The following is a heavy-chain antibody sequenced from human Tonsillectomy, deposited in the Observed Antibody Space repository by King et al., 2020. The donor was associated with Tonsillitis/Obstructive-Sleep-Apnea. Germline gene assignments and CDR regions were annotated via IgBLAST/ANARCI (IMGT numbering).Heavy chain of an antibody. CDR3: AREDIVVVPAAMRYYYYYMDV. CDR1: GYTFTSYA. CDR2: INTNTGNP. D-gene: IGHD2-2*01. V-gene: IGHV7-4-1*02. J-gene: IGHJ6*03. Sequence: QVQLVESGSELKKPGASGKVSCKASGYTFTSYARNWVRQAPGQGLEWMGWINTNTGNPTYAQAFPGRFVFSLDTSVSTGYLQISSLKAEDTAVYYCAREDIVVVPAAMRYYYYYMDVWGKGTTVTVSS.